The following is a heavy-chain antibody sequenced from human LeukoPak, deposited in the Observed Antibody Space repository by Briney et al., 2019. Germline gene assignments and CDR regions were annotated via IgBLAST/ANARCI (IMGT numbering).Heavy chain of an antibody. CDR3: ARLRDYYDSSGYYPHQIFDY. CDR1: GGSISSGGYY. V-gene: IGHV4-31*03. J-gene: IGHJ4*02. Sequence: SETLSLTCTVSGGSISSGGYYWSWIRQHPGKGLEWIGYIYYSGSTYYNPSLKSRVTISVDTSKNQFSLKLSSVTAADTAVYYCARLRDYYDSSGYYPHQIFDYWGREPWSPSPQ. D-gene: IGHD3-22*01. CDR2: IYYSGST.